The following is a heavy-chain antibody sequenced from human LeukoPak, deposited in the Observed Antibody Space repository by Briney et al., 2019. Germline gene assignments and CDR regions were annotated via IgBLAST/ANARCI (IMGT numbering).Heavy chain of an antibody. CDR2: ISGSGGST. CDR3: AKSRRAVFRYFDWLNPLGYFDY. CDR1: GFTFSSYA. D-gene: IGHD3-9*01. J-gene: IGHJ4*02. V-gene: IGHV3-23*01. Sequence: GGSLRLSCAASGFTFSSYAMSWVRQAPGKGLEWVSAISGSGGSTYYADSVKGRFTISRDNCKNTLYLQMNSLRAEDTAVYYCAKSRRAVFRYFDWLNPLGYFDYWGQGTLVTVSS.